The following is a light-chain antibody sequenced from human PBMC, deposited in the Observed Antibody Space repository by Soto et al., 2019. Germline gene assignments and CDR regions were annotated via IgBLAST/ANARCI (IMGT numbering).Light chain of an antibody. CDR2: GNS. J-gene: IGLJ2*01. CDR3: QSYDSSPSGSV. V-gene: IGLV1-40*01. CDR1: NSNIGAGYD. Sequence: QSVLTQPPSVSGAPGQRVTISCTGSNSNIGAGYDVHWYQQLPGTAPKLLIYGNSNRPSGVPDRFSGSKSGTSASLAITGLQAEDEADYYCQSYDSSPSGSVFGGGTKVTVL.